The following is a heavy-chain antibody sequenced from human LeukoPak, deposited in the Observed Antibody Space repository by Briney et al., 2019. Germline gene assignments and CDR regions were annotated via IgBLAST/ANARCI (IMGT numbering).Heavy chain of an antibody. J-gene: IGHJ4*02. CDR1: GYTFTSYY. V-gene: IGHV1-2*02. CDR2: INPSSGGT. D-gene: IGHD3-16*01. CDR3: ARQLGAYFYPFPD. Sequence: GASVKVSCKASGYTFTSYYMHWVRQAPGQGLEWMGWINPSSGGTEYAQKFQGRVTISVDTSRSHISLKLTSVTAADTAVYYCARQLGAYFYPFPDWGQGTLVTVSP.